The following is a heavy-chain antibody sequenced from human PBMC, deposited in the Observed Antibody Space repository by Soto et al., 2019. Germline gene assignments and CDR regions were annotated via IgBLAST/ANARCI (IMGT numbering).Heavy chain of an antibody. Sequence: RESLKISCKGSGYRFTNWIGWVRQMPGKGPEWMGIISPGDSDTRYSPSFQGQVTFSVDKSISTAYLQWSSLKASDTAMYYCARQEGVGHFDYWGQGTLVTVSS. V-gene: IGHV5-51*01. CDR1: GYRFTNW. J-gene: IGHJ4*02. CDR2: ISPGDSDT. CDR3: ARQEGVGHFDY. D-gene: IGHD3-10*01.